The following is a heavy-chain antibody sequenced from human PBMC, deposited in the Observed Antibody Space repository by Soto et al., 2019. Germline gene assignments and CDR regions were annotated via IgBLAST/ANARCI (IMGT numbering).Heavy chain of an antibody. V-gene: IGHV3-74*01. J-gene: IGHJ4*02. Sequence: HPGGSLRLSCAASGFTFSSYWMHWVRQAPGKGLVWVSRINSDGSRTSYADYVKGRFTISRDNAKNTLYLQMNSLRAEDTAVYYCARGNNWNDAYWYRGQGTLVTVSS. CDR3: ARGNNWNDAYWY. CDR1: GFTFSSYW. CDR2: INSDGSRT. D-gene: IGHD1-1*01.